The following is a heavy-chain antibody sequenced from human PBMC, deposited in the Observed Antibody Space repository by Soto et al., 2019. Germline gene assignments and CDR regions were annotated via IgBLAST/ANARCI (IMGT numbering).Heavy chain of an antibody. CDR2: INPNSGGT. V-gene: IGHV1-2*02. CDR3: AREPATAKPEEVDF. D-gene: IGHD1-1*01. Sequence: SSVKVSCKASGYTFSDYYIHWVRQAPGQGLEWMGWINPNSGGTKYAPKFQGGVTMTRDTSITTAYMELSRLSSGDTAVYYCAREPATAKPEEVDFLGQGTLGTVPS. J-gene: IGHJ4*01. CDR1: GYTFSDYY.